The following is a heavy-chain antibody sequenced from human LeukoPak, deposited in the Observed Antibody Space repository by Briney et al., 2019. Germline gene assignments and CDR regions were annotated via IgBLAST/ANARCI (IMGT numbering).Heavy chain of an antibody. V-gene: IGHV4-39*01. J-gene: IGHJ6*02. Sequence: SETLSLTCTVSGGSISSSSYYWGWIRQPPGKGLEWIGSIYYSGSTYYNPSLKSRVTISVDTSKNQFSLKLSSVTAADTAVYYCARPRLLDYYYGMDVWGQGTTVTVSS. CDR2: IYYSGST. D-gene: IGHD1-26*01. CDR1: GGSISSSSYY. CDR3: ARPRLLDYYYGMDV.